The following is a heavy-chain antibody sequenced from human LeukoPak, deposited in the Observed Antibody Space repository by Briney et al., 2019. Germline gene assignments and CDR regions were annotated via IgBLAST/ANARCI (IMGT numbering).Heavy chain of an antibody. CDR3: ARGRSGSYRELAY. CDR2: INPNSGGT. J-gene: IGHJ4*02. Sequence: ASVKVSCKASGYTFTGYYMHWVRQAPGQGLEWMGWINPNSGGTNYAQKFQGRVTMTRDTSISTAYMKLSRLRSDDTAVYYCARGRSGSYRELAYWGQGTLVTVSS. CDR1: GYTFTGYY. D-gene: IGHD1-26*01. V-gene: IGHV1-2*02.